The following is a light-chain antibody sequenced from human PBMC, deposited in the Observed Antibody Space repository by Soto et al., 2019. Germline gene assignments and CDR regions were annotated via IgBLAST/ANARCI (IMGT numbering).Light chain of an antibody. CDR1: QSVSSN. Sequence: EIVMTQSPATVSVSPGERATLSCRASQSVSSNLAWYQQKPGQAPRLLMYDASTRATGIPARFSGSGCGTEFTLTISSLQSEDFAVYYCQQYNNWVTFGGGTKVEIK. V-gene: IGKV3-15*01. J-gene: IGKJ4*01. CDR3: QQYNNWVT. CDR2: DAS.